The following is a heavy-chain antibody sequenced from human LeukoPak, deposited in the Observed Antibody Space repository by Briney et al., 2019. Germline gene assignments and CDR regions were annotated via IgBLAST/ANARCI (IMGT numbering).Heavy chain of an antibody. J-gene: IGHJ3*02. CDR2: FSTSSGTI. CDR1: GFTFSSYS. CDR3: ARDSMYAFDI. V-gene: IGHV3-48*01. D-gene: IGHD2-2*01. Sequence: GGSLRLSCAASGFTFSSYSMNWVRQAPGKGLEWISYFSTSSGTISYADSVKGRFTISRGNAKNSLYLQMNSLRAEDTAVYYCARDSMYAFDIWGQGTMVTVSS.